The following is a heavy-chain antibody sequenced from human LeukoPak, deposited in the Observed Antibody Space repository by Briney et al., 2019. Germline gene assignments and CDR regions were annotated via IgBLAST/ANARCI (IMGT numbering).Heavy chain of an antibody. Sequence: PGGSLRLSCTASGFTFGDYAMSWFRQAPGKGLEWVGFIRSKAYGGTTEYAASVKGRFTISRDDSKSIAYLQMNSLKTEDTAVYCCTRDSITGTTPYWGQGTLVTVSS. D-gene: IGHD1-7*01. J-gene: IGHJ4*02. CDR2: IRSKAYGGTT. CDR3: TRDSITGTTPY. CDR1: GFTFGDYA. V-gene: IGHV3-49*03.